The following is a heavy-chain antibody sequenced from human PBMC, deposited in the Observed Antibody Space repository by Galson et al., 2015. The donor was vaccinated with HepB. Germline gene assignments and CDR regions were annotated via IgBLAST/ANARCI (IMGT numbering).Heavy chain of an antibody. CDR1: GFTFSSYA. CDR3: ARDTAMVSNDAFDI. CDR2: ISYDGSNK. V-gene: IGHV3-30-3*01. Sequence: SLRLSSAASGFTFSSYAMHWVRQAPGKGLEWVAVISYDGSNKYYADSVKGRFTISRDNSKNTLYLQMNSLRAEDTAVYYCARDTAMVSNDAFDIWGQGTMVTVSS. J-gene: IGHJ3*02. D-gene: IGHD5-18*01.